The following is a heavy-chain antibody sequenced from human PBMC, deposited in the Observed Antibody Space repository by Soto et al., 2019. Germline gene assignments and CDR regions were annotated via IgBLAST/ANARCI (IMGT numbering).Heavy chain of an antibody. D-gene: IGHD2-15*01. CDR2: ISGSGGST. V-gene: IGHV3-23*01. Sequence: EVQLLESGGGLVQPGGSLRLSCAASGFTFSSYAMSWVRQAPGKGLEWVSAISGSGGSTYYADSVKGRFTISRDNSKNTLYLQMNSLRAEDTAVYYCAKANPSPVAGRYCSGGSCYSPFTLEDAFDIWGQGTMVTVSS. J-gene: IGHJ3*02. CDR3: AKANPSPVAGRYCSGGSCYSPFTLEDAFDI. CDR1: GFTFSSYA.